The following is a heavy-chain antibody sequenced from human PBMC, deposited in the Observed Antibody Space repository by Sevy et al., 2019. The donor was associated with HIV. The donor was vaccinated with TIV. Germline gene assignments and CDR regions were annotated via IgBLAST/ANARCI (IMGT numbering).Heavy chain of an antibody. CDR1: GFDLANAW. Sequence: GGSLRLSCVASGFDLANAWMNWVRQAPGKGLEWVGHIKSITDGGAADYAAPVKGRFTISRHDSKNTRYLHMNSLKAEDTAVYYCSTDDLISYWGRGSLVTVSS. CDR3: STDDLISY. CDR2: IKSITDGGAA. V-gene: IGHV3-15*07. J-gene: IGHJ4*02.